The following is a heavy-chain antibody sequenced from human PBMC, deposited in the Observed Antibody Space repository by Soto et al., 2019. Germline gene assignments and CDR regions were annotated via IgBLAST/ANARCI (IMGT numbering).Heavy chain of an antibody. CDR3: AKPRDSSGYYPFDY. V-gene: IGHV3-23*01. Sequence: GGSLRLPCAASGFTFSSYAMSWVRQAPGKGLEWVSAISGSGGSTYYADSVKGRFTISRDNSKNTLYLQMNSLRAEDTAVYYCAKPRDSSGYYPFDYWGQGTLVTVSS. D-gene: IGHD3-22*01. J-gene: IGHJ4*02. CDR2: ISGSGGST. CDR1: GFTFSSYA.